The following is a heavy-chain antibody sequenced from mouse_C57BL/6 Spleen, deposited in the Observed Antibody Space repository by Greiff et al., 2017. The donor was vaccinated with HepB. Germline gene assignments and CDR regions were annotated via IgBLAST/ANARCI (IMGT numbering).Heavy chain of an antibody. J-gene: IGHJ4*01. CDR3: AKGIYYGNFYAMDY. CDR2: IDPSDSYT. Sequence: QVQLQQPGAELVKPGASVKLSCKASGYTFTSYWMQWVKQRPGQGLEWIGEIDPSDSYTNYNQKFKGKATLTVDTSSSTAYMQLSSLTSEDSAVYYCAKGIYYGNFYAMDYWGQGTSVTVSS. CDR1: GYTFTSYW. D-gene: IGHD2-1*01. V-gene: IGHV1-50*01.